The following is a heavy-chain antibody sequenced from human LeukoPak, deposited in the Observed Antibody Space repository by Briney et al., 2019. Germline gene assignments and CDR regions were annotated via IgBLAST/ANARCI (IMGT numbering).Heavy chain of an antibody. D-gene: IGHD3-3*01. V-gene: IGHV1-2*02. Sequence: ASVKVSCKASGYTFTGYHMHWVRQAPGQGLEWMGWINPNSGGTNYAQKFQGRVTMTRDTSISTAYMELSRLRSDDTAVYYCARDSTTIFGVVTDSADYWGQGTLVTVSS. CDR1: GYTFTGYH. CDR2: INPNSGGT. CDR3: ARDSTTIFGVVTDSADY. J-gene: IGHJ4*02.